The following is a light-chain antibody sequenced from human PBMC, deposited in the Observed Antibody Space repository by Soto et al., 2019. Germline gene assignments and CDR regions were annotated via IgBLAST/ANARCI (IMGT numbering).Light chain of an antibody. CDR3: QQYGSSPRT. V-gene: IGKV3-20*01. J-gene: IGKJ1*01. CDR1: QSVSSSY. Sequence: EIVLTQSPGTLYLSPGERATLSCRASQSVSSSYLAWYQQKPGQAPRLLIYGASNRATGIPDRFSGSGSGTDFTLTISRLEPEDFAVYYCQQYGSSPRTFGRGTKVEIK. CDR2: GAS.